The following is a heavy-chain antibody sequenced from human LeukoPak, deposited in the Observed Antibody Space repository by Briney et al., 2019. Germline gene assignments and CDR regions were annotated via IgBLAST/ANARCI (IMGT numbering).Heavy chain of an antibody. CDR3: ARANWKKNDY. J-gene: IGHJ4*02. D-gene: IGHD1-1*01. V-gene: IGHV3-48*01. Sequence: GGSLRLSCAASGFTFSTYSMTWVRQAPGKGLEWVSFISSSSSTIYYADSVKGRFTISRDNAKNSLYLQMNSLRAEDTAVYYCARANWKKNDYWGQGTLVTVSS. CDR2: ISSSSSTI. CDR1: GFTFSTYS.